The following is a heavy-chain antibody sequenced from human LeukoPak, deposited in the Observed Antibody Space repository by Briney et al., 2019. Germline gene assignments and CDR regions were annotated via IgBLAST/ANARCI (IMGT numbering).Heavy chain of an antibody. Sequence: SETLSLTCTVSGGSISSYYWSWIRQPAGKGLEWIGRIYTSGSTNYNPSLKSRVTMSVDTSKNQFSLKPSSVTAADTAVYYCAGDRGSYSSSWYVGWFDPWGQGTLVTVSS. V-gene: IGHV4-4*07. CDR1: GGSISSYY. CDR2: IYTSGST. J-gene: IGHJ5*02. CDR3: AGDRGSYSSSWYVGWFDP. D-gene: IGHD6-13*01.